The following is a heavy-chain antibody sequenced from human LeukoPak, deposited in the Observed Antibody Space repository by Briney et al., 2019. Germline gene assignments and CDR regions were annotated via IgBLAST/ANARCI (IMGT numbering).Heavy chain of an antibody. D-gene: IGHD2-2*01. CDR3: ARDPPLGSCSTISCPHLDY. CDR1: GFTFSRYS. Sequence: GGSLRLSCAASGFTFSRYSMNWLRQAPGKGLEWVSSISSSSSFIYYADSVEGRFTISRDNAKNSLYLQMNSLRAEDTAVYYCARDPPLGSCSTISCPHLDYWGQGTLVTVSS. J-gene: IGHJ4*02. CDR2: ISSSSSFI. V-gene: IGHV3-21*01.